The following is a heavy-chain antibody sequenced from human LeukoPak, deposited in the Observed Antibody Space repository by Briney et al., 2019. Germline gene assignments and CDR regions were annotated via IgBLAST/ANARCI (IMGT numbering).Heavy chain of an antibody. CDR3: ARAYDSSGYYLAFDI. CDR1: GGSITSSSHY. V-gene: IGHV4-30-2*01. J-gene: IGHJ3*02. CDR2: IYHSGST. Sequence: PSETLSLTCTVSGGSITSSSHYWGWIRQPPGKGLEWIGYIYHSGSTYYNPSLKSRVTISVDRSKNQFSLKLSSVTAADTAVYYCARAYDSSGYYLAFDIWGQGTMVTVSS. D-gene: IGHD3-22*01.